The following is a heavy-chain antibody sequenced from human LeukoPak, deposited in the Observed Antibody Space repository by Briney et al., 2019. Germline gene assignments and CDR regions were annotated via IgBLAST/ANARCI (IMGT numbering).Heavy chain of an antibody. J-gene: IGHJ1*01. CDR3: ARDRMSRAPTYFHH. V-gene: IGHV3-43*02. D-gene: IGHD2-2*01. CDR2: VSGDGGRT. Sequence: PGGSLRLSCAASGFTFDEFAMHWVRQAPGKGLEWVSFVSGDGGRTDYADSVKGRFTISRDNSKNSLYLQMNSLTAEDTAFYFCARDRMSRAPTYFHHWGQAPWSPSPQ. CDR1: GFTFDEFA.